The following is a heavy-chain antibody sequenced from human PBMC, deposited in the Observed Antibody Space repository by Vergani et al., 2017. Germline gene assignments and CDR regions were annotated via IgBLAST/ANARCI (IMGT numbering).Heavy chain of an antibody. CDR3: ARKEWLLKVEAFDI. CDR2: IKQDGSEK. Sequence: EVQLVESGGGLVQPGGSLRLSCAASGFTFSSYEMNWVRQAPGKGLEWVANIKQDGSEKYYVDSVKGRFTISRDNAKNSLYLQMNSLRAEDTAVYYCARKEWLLKVEAFDIWGQGTMVTVSS. D-gene: IGHD3-3*01. J-gene: IGHJ3*02. CDR1: GFTFSSYE. V-gene: IGHV3-7*03.